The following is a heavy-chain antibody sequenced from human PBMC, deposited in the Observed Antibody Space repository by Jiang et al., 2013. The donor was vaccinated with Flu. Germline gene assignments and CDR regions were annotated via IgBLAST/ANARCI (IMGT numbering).Heavy chain of an antibody. CDR1: GFSLSSYW. J-gene: IGHJ4*02. V-gene: IGHV3-7*01. CDR3: VSEDNAAVDH. Sequence: GLVQPGGSLRLSCAASGFSLSSYWTSWVRQAPGKGLEWVANIDGDGYEKTYVDSVKGRFTISRDHAKNSVFLQMNSLRAEDTAVYYCVSEDNAAVDHWGQGTLVTVSS. CDR2: IDGDGYEK. D-gene: IGHD1-1*01.